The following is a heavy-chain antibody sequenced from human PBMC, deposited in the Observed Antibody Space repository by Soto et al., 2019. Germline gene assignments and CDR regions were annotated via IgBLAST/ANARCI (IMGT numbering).Heavy chain of an antibody. CDR2: IRSKANNYAT. J-gene: IGHJ6*02. V-gene: IGHV3-73*02. CDR3: TNPQVYYGMDV. CDR1: GFTFSGSA. Sequence: EVPLVESGGGLVQPGGSLKLSCAASGFTFSGSAVHWVRQASGKGLEWVGRIRSKANNYATAYAASVQGRFTIFRDDLKNLAYLKMNSLKTADTAVYYCTNPQVYYGMDVWGQGTTVTVSS.